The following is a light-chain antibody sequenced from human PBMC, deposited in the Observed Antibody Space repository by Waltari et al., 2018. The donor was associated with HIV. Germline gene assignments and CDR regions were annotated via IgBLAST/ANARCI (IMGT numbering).Light chain of an antibody. V-gene: IGKV1-5*03. CDR1: QTVYNW. CDR3: QQYYSYST. J-gene: IGKJ3*01. CDR2: KAS. Sequence: DIPLTQSPSTVSASVGDRITITCRASQTVYNWLAWYQQRPGKAPKLLIYKASTLESGVPSSFSGSGSGTEFTLIINGLQSDDFATYYCQQYYSYSTFGPGTKVDIK.